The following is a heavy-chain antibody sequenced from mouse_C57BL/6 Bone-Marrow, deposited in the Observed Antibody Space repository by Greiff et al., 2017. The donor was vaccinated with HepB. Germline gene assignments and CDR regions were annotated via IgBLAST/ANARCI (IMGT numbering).Heavy chain of an antibody. CDR3: ARLEQTGSRRYFDY. D-gene: IGHD1-1*01. V-gene: IGHV1-42*01. CDR1: GYSFTGYY. CDR2: INPSTGGT. J-gene: IGHJ2*01. Sequence: VQLQQSGPELVKPGASVKISCKASGYSFTGYYMNWVKQSPEKSLEWIGEINPSTGGTTYNQKFKAKATLTVDKSSSTAYMQLKSLTSEDSAVYYCARLEQTGSRRYFDYWGQGTTLTVSS.